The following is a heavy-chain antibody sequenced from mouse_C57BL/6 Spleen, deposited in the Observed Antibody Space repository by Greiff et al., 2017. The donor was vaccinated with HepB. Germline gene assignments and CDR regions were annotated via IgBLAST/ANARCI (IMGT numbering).Heavy chain of an antibody. CDR1: GYTFTSYW. CDR2: IHPNSGST. J-gene: IGHJ4*01. V-gene: IGHV1-64*01. Sequence: QVQLQQPGAELVKPGASVKLSCKASGYTFTSYWMHWVKQRPGQGLEWIGMIHPNSGSTNYNEKFKSKATLTVAKASSTAYVQLSSLTSEDSAVSWCGRYGYGDYYAMDYWGQGTSVTVS. D-gene: IGHD2-2*01. CDR3: GRYGYGDYYAMDY.